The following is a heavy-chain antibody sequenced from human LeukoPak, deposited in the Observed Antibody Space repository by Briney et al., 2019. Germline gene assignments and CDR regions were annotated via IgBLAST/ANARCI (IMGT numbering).Heavy chain of an antibody. V-gene: IGHV3-21*01. D-gene: IGHD2-2*01. CDR1: GFTFSSYI. J-gene: IGHJ4*02. CDR3: ARGTPIVVVPAALYYFDY. Sequence: GGSLTLSCAASGFTFSSYIMNWVRQAPGKGLEWVSSISSSSSYIYYADSVKGRFTISRDNAKNSLYLQMNSLRAEDAAVYYCARGTPIVVVPAALYYFDYWGQGTLVTLSS. CDR2: ISSSSSYI.